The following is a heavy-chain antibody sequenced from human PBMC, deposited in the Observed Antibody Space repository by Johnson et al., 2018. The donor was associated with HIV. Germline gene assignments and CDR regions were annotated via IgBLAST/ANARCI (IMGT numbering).Heavy chain of an antibody. CDR3: ARGYILTGYSGVFDI. V-gene: IGHV3-30*02. D-gene: IGHD3-9*01. CDR1: GFIFSSYA. Sequence: QVQLVESGGGLVQPGGSLRLSCAASGFIFSSYAMSWVRQAPGKGLEWVAFIRYDGSNKYYADSVKGRFTISRDNSKNTLSLQMNSLRAEDTAVYYCARGYILTGYSGVFDIWGQGTMVTVSS. J-gene: IGHJ3*02. CDR2: IRYDGSNK.